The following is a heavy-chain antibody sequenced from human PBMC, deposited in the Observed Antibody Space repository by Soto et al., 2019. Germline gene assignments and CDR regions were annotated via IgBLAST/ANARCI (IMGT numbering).Heavy chain of an antibody. CDR3: ARGGYSYATDYFDY. D-gene: IGHD5-18*01. Sequence: QVQLQESGPGLVKPSQTLSLTCTVSGGSISSGGYYWSWIRHHPGKGLEWIGYIYYSGSTYYNPSLKSRVTIAVDTSKNQFALKLSSVTAADTAVYYCARGGYSYATDYFDYWGQGTLVTVSS. J-gene: IGHJ4*02. V-gene: IGHV4-31*03. CDR1: GGSISSGGYY. CDR2: IYYSGST.